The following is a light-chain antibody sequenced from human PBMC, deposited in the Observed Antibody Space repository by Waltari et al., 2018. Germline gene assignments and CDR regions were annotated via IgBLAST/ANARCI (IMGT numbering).Light chain of an antibody. J-gene: IGKJ3*01. V-gene: IGKV3-15*01. Sequence: EIVMTQSPATLSVSPGERVTLSCRASQSVSSNLAWYQQKPGQAPRLLIYGASTRATGVPARVSGSGSGTGFTLTISSLQSEDFAVYHCQQYDNWPGTFGPGTKVDIK. CDR1: QSVSSN. CDR3: QQYDNWPGT. CDR2: GAS.